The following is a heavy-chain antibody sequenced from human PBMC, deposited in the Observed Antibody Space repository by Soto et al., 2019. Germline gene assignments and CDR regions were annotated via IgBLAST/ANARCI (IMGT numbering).Heavy chain of an antibody. J-gene: IGHJ6*02. V-gene: IGHV4-31*03. CDR2: IYYSGST. CDR3: ARYRGYDSSGYYSYGMDV. D-gene: IGHD3-22*01. CDR1: GGSISSGGYY. Sequence: SETLSLTCTVSGGSISSGGYYWSWIRQHPGKGLEWSGYIYYSGSTYYNPSLKSRVTISVDTTKNQFSLKLSSVTAADTAVYYCARYRGYDSSGYYSYGMDVWGQGTTVTVSS.